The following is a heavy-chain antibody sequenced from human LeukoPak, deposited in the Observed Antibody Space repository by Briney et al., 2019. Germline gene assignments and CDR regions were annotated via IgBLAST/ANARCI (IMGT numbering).Heavy chain of an antibody. CDR1: GFTFSNAW. J-gene: IGHJ5*02. CDR2: IKSKTDGGTT. Sequence: GGSLRLSCAASGFTFSNAWMSWVRQAPGKGLEWVGRIKSKTDGGTTDYAAPVKGRFTISRDDSKNTLYLQMNSLKTEDTAVYYCTTLSYSSGWYTVEWFDPWGQGTLVTVSS. V-gene: IGHV3-15*01. D-gene: IGHD6-19*01. CDR3: TTLSYSSGWYTVEWFDP.